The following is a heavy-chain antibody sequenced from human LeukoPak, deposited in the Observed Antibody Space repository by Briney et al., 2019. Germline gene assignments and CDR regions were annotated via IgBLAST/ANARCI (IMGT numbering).Heavy chain of an antibody. J-gene: IGHJ4*02. CDR2: ISGDDCST. D-gene: IGHD6-19*01. V-gene: IGHV3-43*02. CDR3: ARESETSGWYDY. CDR1: GFTFSSYA. Sequence: SGGSLRLSCVGSGFTFSSYAMRWVRQAPGKGLEWVSLISGDDCSTFYADSVRGRFTISRDNTRKSLSLQMSSLRSEDTALYYCARESETSGWYDYWGQGTLVTVSS.